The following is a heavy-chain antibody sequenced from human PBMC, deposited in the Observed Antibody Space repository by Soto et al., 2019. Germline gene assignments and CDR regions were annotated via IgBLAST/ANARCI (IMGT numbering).Heavy chain of an antibody. CDR2: IIPIYGPA. J-gene: IGHJ4*02. V-gene: IGHV1-69*13. CDR1: RGIFSSSS. D-gene: IGHD3-22*01. Sequence: GASVKVSCKAPRGIFSSSSFNWVRQAPGQGFAWMGGIIPIYGPAIYAKEFQDRATVTADESTSTIYLEMRSLRPEDTAVYYCAKEAHDSTGYPFESWGQGTLVTVSS. CDR3: AKEAHDSTGYPFES.